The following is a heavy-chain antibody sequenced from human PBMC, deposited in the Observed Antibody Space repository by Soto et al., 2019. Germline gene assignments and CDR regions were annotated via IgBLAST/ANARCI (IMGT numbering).Heavy chain of an antibody. Sequence: GGSLRLSCAASGFTFSSYAMSWVRQAPGKGLEWVSAISGSGGSTYYADSVKGRFTISRDNSKNTLYLQVNSLRLEDTAIYFCARGRDYFDSSGPNYYGMDVWGQGTTVTVSS. J-gene: IGHJ6*02. CDR2: ISGSGGST. CDR1: GFTFSSYA. D-gene: IGHD3-22*01. V-gene: IGHV3-23*01. CDR3: ARGRDYFDSSGPNYYGMDV.